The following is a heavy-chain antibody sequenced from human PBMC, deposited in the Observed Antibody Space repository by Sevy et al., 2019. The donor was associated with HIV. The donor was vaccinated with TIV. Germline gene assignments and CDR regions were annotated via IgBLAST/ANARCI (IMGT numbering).Heavy chain of an antibody. J-gene: IGHJ6*02. CDR1: GGTFSSYA. V-gene: IGHV1-69*13. Sequence: ASVKVSCKASGGTFSSYAISWVRQAPGQGLEWMGGIIPIFGTANYAQKFQGRVTITADESTSTAYMELSSLRSEDTAVYYCARVIRITIHGMDVWGQGTTVTVSS. CDR2: IIPIFGTA. CDR3: ARVIRITIHGMDV. D-gene: IGHD3-10*01.